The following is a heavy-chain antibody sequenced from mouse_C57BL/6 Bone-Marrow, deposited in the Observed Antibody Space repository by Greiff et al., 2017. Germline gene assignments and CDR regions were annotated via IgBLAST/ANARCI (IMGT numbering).Heavy chain of an antibody. CDR1: GFTFSDYG. Sequence: EVQLVESGGGLVKPGGSLKLSCAASGFTFSDYGMHWVRQAPETGLEWVAYISSGSSTIYYADTVKGRFTISRDNAKNTLFLQRTSLRSEDTAMYYCARWLLNWYFDVWGTGTTVTVSS. D-gene: IGHD2-3*01. CDR3: ARWLLNWYFDV. CDR2: ISSGSSTI. J-gene: IGHJ1*03. V-gene: IGHV5-17*01.